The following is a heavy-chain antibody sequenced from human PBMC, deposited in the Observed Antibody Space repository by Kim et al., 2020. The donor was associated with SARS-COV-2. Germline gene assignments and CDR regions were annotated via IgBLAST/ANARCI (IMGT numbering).Heavy chain of an antibody. CDR3: ARVGVRGVKVDY. V-gene: IGHV4-59*01. J-gene: IGHJ4*02. Sequence: TNYHPALKSRVTISVDTSKNQFSLRLSPVAAADTAVYYCARVGVRGVKVDYWGQGTLVTVSS. D-gene: IGHD3-10*01. CDR2: T.